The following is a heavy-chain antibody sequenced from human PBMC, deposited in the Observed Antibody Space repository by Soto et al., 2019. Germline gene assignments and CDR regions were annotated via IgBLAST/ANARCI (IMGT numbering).Heavy chain of an antibody. CDR2: IDPSDSYT. CDR1: GYSFTSYW. CDR3: ARNRYSSSPYYYGMDV. V-gene: IGHV5-10-1*01. J-gene: IGHJ6*02. Sequence: GESLKISCKGSGYSFTSYWISWVRQMPGKGLEWMGRIDPSDSYTNYSPSFQGHVTISADKSISTAYLQWSSLKASDTAMYYCARNRYSSSPYYYGMDVCGQGTTVTVSS. D-gene: IGHD6-19*01.